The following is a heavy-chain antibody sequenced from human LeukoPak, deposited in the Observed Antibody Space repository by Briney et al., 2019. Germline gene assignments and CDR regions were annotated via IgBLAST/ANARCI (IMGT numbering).Heavy chain of an antibody. Sequence: GGSLRLSCVGSGFTFRSHAMSWVRQAPEKGLEFVSGIYENGGTTYYADSVKGRFSISRDNSKNTLYLQMNSLRAEDTAIYYCAKGLYDYALDVWGQGTAVTVSS. CDR2: IYENGGTT. CDR3: AKGLYDYALDV. V-gene: IGHV3-23*01. J-gene: IGHJ6*02. CDR1: GFTFRSHA.